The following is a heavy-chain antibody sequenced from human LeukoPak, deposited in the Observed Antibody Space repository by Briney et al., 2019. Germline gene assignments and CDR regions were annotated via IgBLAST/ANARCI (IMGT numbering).Heavy chain of an antibody. J-gene: IGHJ4*02. CDR3: ATEYYGSYNY. Sequence: GGSLRLSCAASGFTFTNAWMSWVRQAPGKGLEWVGHIKSNTDGGTADSAAPVKGRFTISRDDSKNTLYLQTNSLKTEDTALYYCATEYYGSYNYWGQGALVTVSS. CDR2: IKSNTDGGTA. V-gene: IGHV3-15*01. D-gene: IGHD1-26*01. CDR1: GFTFTNAW.